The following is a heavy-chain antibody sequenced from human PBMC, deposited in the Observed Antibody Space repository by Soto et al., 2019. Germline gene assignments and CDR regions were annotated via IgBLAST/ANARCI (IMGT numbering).Heavy chain of an antibody. CDR2: ISSNGVGT. CDR1: GFTLSGYA. CDR3: ARRARPDFYYMDV. V-gene: IGHV3-64*01. D-gene: IGHD6-6*01. Sequence: EVQLAESGGGLAQPGGSLRLSCAASGFTLSGYAMDWVRQAPGKGLEYVSGISSNGVGTYYANSVQGRFTISRDNSKNTVYLQMGSLRPELMAVYYCARRARPDFYYMDVWGKGTTVTVSS. J-gene: IGHJ6*03.